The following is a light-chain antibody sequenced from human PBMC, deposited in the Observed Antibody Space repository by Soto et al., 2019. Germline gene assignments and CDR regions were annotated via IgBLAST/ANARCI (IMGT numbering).Light chain of an antibody. CDR3: SSYTGSGTC. CDR1: SSDVAGYDQ. J-gene: IGLJ2*01. V-gene: IGLV2-14*01. CDR2: AVT. Sequence: QSALTQPASVSGSPRQSIAISCTGTSSDVAGYDQLSWYQQHPGKAPKLMIYAVTTRPSGVSNRFSGSKSGNTASLTISGLQAEDEADYYCSSYTGSGTCFGGGTKLTF.